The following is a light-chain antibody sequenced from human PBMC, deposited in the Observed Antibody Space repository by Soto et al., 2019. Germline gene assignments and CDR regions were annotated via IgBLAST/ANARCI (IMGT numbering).Light chain of an antibody. Sequence: QSVLTQPRSVSGSPGQSVTISCTGTSSDVGGYNYVSWYQHHPGKAPKLMIYDVSKRPSGVPDRFSGSKSGNTASLTISGLQADDEADYYCCSYAGSFVVFGGGTKLTVL. J-gene: IGLJ3*02. V-gene: IGLV2-11*01. CDR1: SSDVGGYNY. CDR2: DVS. CDR3: CSYAGSFVV.